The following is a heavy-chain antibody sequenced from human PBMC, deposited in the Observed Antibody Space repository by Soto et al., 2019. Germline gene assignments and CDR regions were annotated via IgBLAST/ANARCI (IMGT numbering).Heavy chain of an antibody. D-gene: IGHD6-13*01. CDR1: GFTFSSYA. V-gene: IGHV3-23*01. J-gene: IGHJ4*02. CDR2: VSGSGGST. Sequence: EVQLLESGGGLVQPGGSLRLSCAASGFTFSSYAMRWVRQAPGKGLEWVSAVSGSGGSTYYADSVKGRFTISRDNSKNPLYLQMNSLRAEDTAVYYCARRGPGTYFDYWGQRTLVTVSS. CDR3: ARRGPGTYFDY.